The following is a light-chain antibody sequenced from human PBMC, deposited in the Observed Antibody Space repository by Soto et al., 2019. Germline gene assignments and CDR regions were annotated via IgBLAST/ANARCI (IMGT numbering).Light chain of an antibody. Sequence: QSALTQPPSVSGSPGQSVAISCTGTSSDVGSYNRVSWYQQPPGTAPKLMIYDVSNRLSGVPDRFSGSKSGNTASLTISGLQAEDEADYYCSSFTTSSTYVFGTGTKLTVL. CDR3: SSFTTSSTYV. J-gene: IGLJ1*01. V-gene: IGLV2-18*02. CDR1: SSDVGSYNR. CDR2: DVS.